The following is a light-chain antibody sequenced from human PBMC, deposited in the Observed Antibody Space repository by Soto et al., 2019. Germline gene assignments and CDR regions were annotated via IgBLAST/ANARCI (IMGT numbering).Light chain of an antibody. CDR3: SSYAGSNNPYV. Sequence: QSVLTQPPSASGSPGQSVTISCTGTSSDVGGYDYVSWYQQHPGKTPKLMIYEVSKRPSGVPDRFSGSKSGNTASLTVSGLQAEDEADYYCSSYAGSNNPYVLGTGTKVTVL. V-gene: IGLV2-8*01. CDR1: SSDVGGYDY. J-gene: IGLJ1*01. CDR2: EVS.